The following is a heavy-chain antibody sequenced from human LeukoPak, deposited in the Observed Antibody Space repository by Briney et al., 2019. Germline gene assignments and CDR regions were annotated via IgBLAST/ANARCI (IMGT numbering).Heavy chain of an antibody. Sequence: SETLSLTCTVSGGSISSYYRSWIRQPPGKGLEWVGYIYYSGSTNYNPSFKSRATISVVTSKNQFSLKLSSVTAADTAVYYGSRHWSTVTPPDYWGQGTLVTVSS. CDR3: SRHWSTVTPPDY. CDR1: GGSISSYY. J-gene: IGHJ4*02. D-gene: IGHD4-17*01. V-gene: IGHV4-59*01. CDR2: IYYSGST.